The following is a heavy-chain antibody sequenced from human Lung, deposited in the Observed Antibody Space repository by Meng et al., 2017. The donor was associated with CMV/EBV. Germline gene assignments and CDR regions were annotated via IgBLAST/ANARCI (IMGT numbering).Heavy chain of an antibody. CDR1: GYTFTSYG. D-gene: IGHD1-1*01. J-gene: IGHJ4*02. CDR2: IIAYNGNT. CDR3: ARDDGGGTTPPDY. V-gene: IGHV1-18*04. Sequence: AAXXVSXKASGYTFTSYGISWWRQAPGQGLEWMGWIIAYNGNTNYAQKLQGRVTTTTDTFTRTAYMELRSLGSDDTDVYYCARDDGGGTTPPDYWAQGTLVTVSS.